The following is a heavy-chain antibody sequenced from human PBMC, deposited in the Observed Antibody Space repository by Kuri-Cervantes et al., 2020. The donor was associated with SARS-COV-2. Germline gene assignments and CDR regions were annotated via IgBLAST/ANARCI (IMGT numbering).Heavy chain of an antibody. CDR2: ITSTSIYM. V-gene: IGHV3-21*04. CDR3: AKTEQMGGAFDI. CDR1: GFAFNSYS. J-gene: IGHJ3*02. Sequence: GGSLRLSCAASGFAFNSYSMVWVRQAPGKGLEWVSSITSTSIYMYYADSVKGRFTISRDNSKNTLYLQMNSLRAEDTAVYYCAKTEQMGGAFDIWGQGTMVTVSS. D-gene: IGHD6-13*01.